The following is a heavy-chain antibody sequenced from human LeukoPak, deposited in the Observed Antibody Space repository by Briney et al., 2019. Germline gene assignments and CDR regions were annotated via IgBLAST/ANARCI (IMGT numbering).Heavy chain of an antibody. Sequence: SETLSLTCAVSGGSISSYYWSWIRQPPGKGLEWIGYIYYSGSTNYNPSLKSRITISVDTSKNQFSLKLSSVTAADTAVYYCARGQFDSSGYYYGFDYWGQGTLVTVSS. CDR1: GGSISSYY. CDR3: ARGQFDSSGYYYGFDY. J-gene: IGHJ4*02. CDR2: IYYSGST. D-gene: IGHD3-22*01. V-gene: IGHV4-59*01.